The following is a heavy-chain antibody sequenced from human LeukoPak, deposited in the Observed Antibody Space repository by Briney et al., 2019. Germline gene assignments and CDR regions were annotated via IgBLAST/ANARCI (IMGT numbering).Heavy chain of an antibody. Sequence: GGSLRLSCAASGFTLSNAWMNWVRQAPGKGLEWVANIKHDGSEKYYLDSVKGRFTISRDNAKNSLYLQMNSLRAEDTALYYCAKDMFMITFGGVIDTPYFDYWGQGTLVTVSS. CDR2: IKHDGSEK. CDR1: GFTLSNAW. CDR3: AKDMFMITFGGVIDTPYFDY. J-gene: IGHJ4*02. D-gene: IGHD3-16*02. V-gene: IGHV3-7*03.